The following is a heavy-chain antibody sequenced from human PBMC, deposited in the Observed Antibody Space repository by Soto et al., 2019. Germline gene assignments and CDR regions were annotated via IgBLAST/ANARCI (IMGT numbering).Heavy chain of an antibody. V-gene: IGHV3-33*06. CDR1: GFTFNNYA. CDR2: IWYDGSNK. Sequence: QVQLVESGGGVVQPGRSLRLSCAASGFTFNNYAIHWVRQAPGQGLEWVAVIWYDGSNKYYADAVKGRFTISRDNSKNMLYLQMNSLRAEDTAVYYCAKDQGLLVSAAMMGRGWCDTGGEGTLVTVSP. CDR3: AKDQGLLVSAAMMGRGWCDT. D-gene: IGHD2-2*01. J-gene: IGHJ5*02.